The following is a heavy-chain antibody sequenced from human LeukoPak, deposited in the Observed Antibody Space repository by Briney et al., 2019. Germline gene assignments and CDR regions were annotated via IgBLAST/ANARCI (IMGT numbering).Heavy chain of an antibody. CDR2: ITADSGTT. J-gene: IGHJ4*02. CDR1: GFTFSTKS. CDR3: ASRNYFDY. V-gene: IGHV3-48*02. Sequence: GGSLRLSCAVSGFTFSTKSMNWVRQAPEKGLEWVSYITADSGTTYYADSVKGRFTISRDNAKNSLFLQMNSLRDEDTAVYYCASRNYFDYWGQGTLVTVSS.